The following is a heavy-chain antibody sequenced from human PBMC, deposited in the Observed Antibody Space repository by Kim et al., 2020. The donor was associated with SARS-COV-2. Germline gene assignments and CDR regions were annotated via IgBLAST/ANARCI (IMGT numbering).Heavy chain of an antibody. D-gene: IGHD6-6*01. Sequence: GSVKGRFTNSRDNSKNPLYLQMNSLRAEDTAVYYCAKSFGIAARPVHFDYWGQGTLVTVSS. J-gene: IGHJ4*02. V-gene: IGHV3-23*01. CDR3: AKSFGIAARPVHFDY.